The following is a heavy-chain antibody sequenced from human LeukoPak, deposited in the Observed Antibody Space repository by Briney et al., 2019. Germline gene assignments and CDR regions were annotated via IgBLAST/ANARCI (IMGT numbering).Heavy chain of an antibody. D-gene: IGHD5-18*01. Sequence: PSETLSLTCAVYGGSFSGYYWSWIRQPPGKGLEWIGEINHSGSTNYNPSLKSRVTMSVDTSKNQFSLKLSSVTAADTAVYYCARDGGYSYGYGYFDYWGQGTLVTVSS. CDR2: INHSGST. V-gene: IGHV4-34*01. CDR1: GGSFSGYY. J-gene: IGHJ4*02. CDR3: ARDGGYSYGYGYFDY.